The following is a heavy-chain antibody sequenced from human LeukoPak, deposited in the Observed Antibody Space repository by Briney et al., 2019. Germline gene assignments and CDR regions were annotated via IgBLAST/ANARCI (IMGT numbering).Heavy chain of an antibody. Sequence: GGSLRLSCAASGFTFSRYWMHWVRQAPGKGLVWVSRINSDGSSTSYADSVKGRFTISRDNSKNTLYLQMNSLRAEDTAVYYCAKLCVDSSGYYYVQDAFDIWGQGTMVTVSS. CDR3: AKLCVDSSGYYYVQDAFDI. CDR2: INSDGSST. D-gene: IGHD3-22*01. CDR1: GFTFSRYW. J-gene: IGHJ3*02. V-gene: IGHV3-74*01.